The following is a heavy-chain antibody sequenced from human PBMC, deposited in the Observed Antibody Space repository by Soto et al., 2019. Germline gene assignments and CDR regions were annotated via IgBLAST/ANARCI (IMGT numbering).Heavy chain of an antibody. CDR2: ISYDGSNK. CDR3: AXEIERLFGY. D-gene: IGHD3-3*01. Sequence: QVQESGGGVVQPGRSLRLSCAASGFSFSSYAMHWVRQAPGKGLEWVAVISYDGSNKYYADSVKGRFTISRDNSKNTLYLQMNSLRAEDTAVYYCAXEIERLFGYWGQGTLVTVSS. V-gene: IGHV3-30-3*01. CDR1: GFSFSSYA. J-gene: IGHJ4*02.